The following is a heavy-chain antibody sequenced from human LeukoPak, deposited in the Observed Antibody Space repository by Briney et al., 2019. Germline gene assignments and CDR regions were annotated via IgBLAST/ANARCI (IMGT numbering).Heavy chain of an antibody. Sequence: ASVKVSCKASGYTFTSYDINWVRQATGQGLEWMGWMNPNSGNTGYAQKFQGRVTITRNTSISTAYMELSSLRSEDTAVYYCARAPPSYYDSWSGYYNYYYYYMDVWGKGTTVTVSS. CDR1: GYTFTSYD. CDR2: MNPNSGNT. CDR3: ARAPPSYYDSWSGYYNYYYYYMDV. D-gene: IGHD3-3*01. J-gene: IGHJ6*03. V-gene: IGHV1-8*03.